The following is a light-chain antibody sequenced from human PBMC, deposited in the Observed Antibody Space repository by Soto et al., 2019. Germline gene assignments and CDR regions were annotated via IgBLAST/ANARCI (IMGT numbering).Light chain of an antibody. CDR2: AAS. V-gene: IGKV1D-8*03. J-gene: IGKJ1*01. CDR3: QQYNNGPSWT. CDR1: QGISSY. Sequence: VVCMTQSPAVLSAYPRVRVTISCRVSQGISSYLAWYQQKPGKAPELLIYAASTLQSGVPSRFSGSGSGTEFTLTISSLQSEDFAVYYCQQYNNGPSWTVGQGTKVDI.